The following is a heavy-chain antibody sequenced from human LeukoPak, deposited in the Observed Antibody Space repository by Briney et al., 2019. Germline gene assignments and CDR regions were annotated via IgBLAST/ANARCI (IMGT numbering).Heavy chain of an antibody. CDR2: IKQDGSEK. V-gene: IGHV3-7*01. Sequence: PGGSLRLSCAASGFTFSSYWMSWVREAPGKGLEWVANIKQDGSEKYYVDSVKGRFTISRDNAKNSLYLQMNSLRAEDTAVYYCARDPDPYYFDYWGQGTLVTVSS. CDR1: GFTFSSYW. J-gene: IGHJ4*02. CDR3: ARDPDPYYFDY.